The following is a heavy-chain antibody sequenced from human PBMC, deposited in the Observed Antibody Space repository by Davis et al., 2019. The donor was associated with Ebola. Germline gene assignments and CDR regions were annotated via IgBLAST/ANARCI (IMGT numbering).Heavy chain of an antibody. CDR3: ARVSVAGYGDYYYGMDV. V-gene: IGHV1-2*04. D-gene: IGHD6-19*01. CDR2: INPNSGGT. Sequence: AASVKVSCKASGYTFTGYYMHWVRQAPGQGLEWMGWINPNSGGTNYAQKFQGWVTMTRDTSISTAYMELRRLRSDDTAVYYCARVSVAGYGDYYYGMDVWGQGTTVTVSS. J-gene: IGHJ6*02. CDR1: GYTFTGYY.